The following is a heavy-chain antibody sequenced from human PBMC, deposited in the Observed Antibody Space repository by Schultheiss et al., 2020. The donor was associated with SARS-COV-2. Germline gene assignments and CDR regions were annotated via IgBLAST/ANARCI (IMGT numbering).Heavy chain of an antibody. V-gene: IGHV2-70*12. CDR1: GFSLSTSGVG. D-gene: IGHD2-21*01. Sequence: SGPTLVKPTQTLTLTCTFSGFSLSTSGVGVGWIRQPPGKALEWLALIDWDDDKYYSTSLKTRLTISKDTSKSQVVLTMTNMDPVDTATYYCAQIRVRDCGGDCLWPDYDAFDIWGQGTMVTVSS. J-gene: IGHJ3*02. CDR3: AQIRVRDCGGDCLWPDYDAFDI. CDR2: IDWDDDK.